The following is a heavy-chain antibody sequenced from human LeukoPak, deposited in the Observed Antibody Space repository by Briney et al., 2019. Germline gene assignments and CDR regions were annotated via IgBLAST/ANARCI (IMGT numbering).Heavy chain of an antibody. V-gene: IGHV3-9*01. CDR3: AKDLSSGSSVVTGG. CDR2: ISWNSGSI. J-gene: IGHJ4*02. CDR1: GFTFDDHA. D-gene: IGHD6-19*01. Sequence: GGSLRLSCAASGFTFDDHAMYWVRQAPGKGLEWVSGISWNSGSIGYADSVKGRFTISRDNAKNSLYLQMNSLRAEDTAFYYCAKDLSSGSSVVTGGWGQGTLVIVSS.